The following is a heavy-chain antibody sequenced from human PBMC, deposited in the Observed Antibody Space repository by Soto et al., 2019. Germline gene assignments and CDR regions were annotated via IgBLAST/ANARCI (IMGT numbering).Heavy chain of an antibody. CDR3: AKHPYSSSTFYYYGMDV. Sequence: EEQLLESGGGLVQPGGSLRLSCAASGFTFSSYAMSWVRQAPGKGLEWVSAISGSGATTYHADSVKGRFTISRENSKNTLYLKMNRLRAEDTAVYYCAKHPYSSSTFYYYGMDVWGRGTTVTVSS. CDR1: GFTFSSYA. D-gene: IGHD6-6*01. V-gene: IGHV3-23*01. CDR2: ISGSGATT. J-gene: IGHJ6*02.